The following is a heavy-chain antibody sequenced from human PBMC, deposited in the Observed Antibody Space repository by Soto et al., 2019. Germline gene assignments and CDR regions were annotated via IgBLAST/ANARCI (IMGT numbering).Heavy chain of an antibody. J-gene: IGHJ6*03. CDR3: ARVRTTLDFYYYYMDV. CDR1: GDSISDDY. V-gene: IGHV4-59*08. CDR2: VYYSGST. D-gene: IGHD3-10*01. Sequence: LSLTCTVSGDSISDDYWTWIRQPPGKALEWIGYVYYSGSTSYNPSFKSRVTIAVDTSKTQFSLKLSSVTAADTAVYYCARVRTTLDFYYYYMDVWGIGTTVTVSS.